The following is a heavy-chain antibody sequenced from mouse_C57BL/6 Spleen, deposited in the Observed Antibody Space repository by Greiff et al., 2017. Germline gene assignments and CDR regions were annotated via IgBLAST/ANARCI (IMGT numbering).Heavy chain of an antibody. V-gene: IGHV1-15*01. Sequence: VKLMESGAELVRPGASVTLSCKASGYTFTDYEMHWVKQTPVHGLEWIGAIDPETGGTAYNQKFKGKAILTADNSSSTAYMELRSLTSEDSAVYYCTNYGNYVYYYAMDYWGQGTSVTVSS. J-gene: IGHJ4*01. CDR1: GYTFTDYE. CDR2: IDPETGGT. D-gene: IGHD2-1*01. CDR3: TNYGNYVYYYAMDY.